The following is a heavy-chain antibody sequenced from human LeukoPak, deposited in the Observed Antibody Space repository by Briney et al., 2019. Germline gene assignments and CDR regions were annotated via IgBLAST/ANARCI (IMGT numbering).Heavy chain of an antibody. CDR3: ARVQTDSRFDY. CDR1: GGTFSSYY. D-gene: IGHD2-21*02. V-gene: IGHV4-4*07. CDR2: IYTSGST. Sequence: SETLSLTCTVSGGTFSSYYWSWIRQPAGKGLEWIGRIYTSGSTNYNPSLKSRVTMSVDTAKNQFSLKLRSVTAADTAVYYCARVQTDSRFDYWGQGTLVTVSS. J-gene: IGHJ4*02.